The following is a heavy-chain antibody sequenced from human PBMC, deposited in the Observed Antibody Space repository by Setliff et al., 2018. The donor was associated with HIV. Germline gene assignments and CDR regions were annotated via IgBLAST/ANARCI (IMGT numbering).Heavy chain of an antibody. CDR3: ARDYFDSSAYHYGFGAFDI. J-gene: IGHJ3*02. D-gene: IGHD3-22*01. Sequence: GASVKVSCKASGYTFTSYYLHWVRQAPGQGLEWMGMINPSGGSASYAQKLQGIVTMSRDTSTSTVYMELSILRFEDTAVYYCARDYFDSSAYHYGFGAFDIWVQGTMVTVSS. V-gene: IGHV1-46*01. CDR2: INPSGGSA. CDR1: GYTFTSYY.